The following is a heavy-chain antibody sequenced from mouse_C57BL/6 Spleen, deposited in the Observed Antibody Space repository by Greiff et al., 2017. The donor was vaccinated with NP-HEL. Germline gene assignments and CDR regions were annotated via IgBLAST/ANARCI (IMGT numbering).Heavy chain of an antibody. CDR3: ARRVLLAQDYAMDY. CDR1: GYAFSSYW. D-gene: IGHD1-1*01. J-gene: IGHJ4*01. Sequence: QVQLKESGAELVKPGASVKISCKASGYAFSSYWMNWVKQRPGKGLEWIGQIYPGDGDTNYNGKFKGKATLTADKSSSTAYMQLSSLTSEDSAVYFCARRVLLAQDYAMDYWGQGTSVTVSS. V-gene: IGHV1-80*01. CDR2: IYPGDGDT.